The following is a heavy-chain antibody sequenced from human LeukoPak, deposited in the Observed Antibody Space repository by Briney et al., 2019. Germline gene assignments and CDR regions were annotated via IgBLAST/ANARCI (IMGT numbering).Heavy chain of an antibody. J-gene: IGHJ4*02. CDR3: AREESGGYFDY. CDR1: GYTFTNYY. D-gene: IGHD2-8*02. CDR2: INPTGIST. V-gene: IGHV1-46*01. Sequence: ASVKVSCKASGYTFTNYYMHWVRQAPGQGLEWMGFINPTGISTNYAQKFRGRVTMTRDTSTTTVYMELSSLRSDDTAVYYCAREESGGYFDYWGQGTLVTVSS.